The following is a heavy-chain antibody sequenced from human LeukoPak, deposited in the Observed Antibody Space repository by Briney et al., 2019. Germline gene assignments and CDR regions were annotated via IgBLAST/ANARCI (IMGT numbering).Heavy chain of an antibody. CDR3: ARAAPPGYSSSWSKDY. D-gene: IGHD6-13*01. CDR2: ISSSGSTI. J-gene: IGHJ4*02. CDR1: GFTFSDYY. Sequence: GGSLRLSCAASGFTFSDYYMSWIRQAPGKGLEWVLYISSSGSTIYYADSVKGRFTISRDNAKNSLYLQMKSLRAEDTAVYYCARAAPPGYSSSWSKDYWGQGTLVTVSS. V-gene: IGHV3-11*01.